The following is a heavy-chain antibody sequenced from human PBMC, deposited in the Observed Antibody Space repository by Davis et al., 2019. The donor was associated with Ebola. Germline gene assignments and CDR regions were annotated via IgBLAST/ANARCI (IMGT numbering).Heavy chain of an antibody. D-gene: IGHD6-13*01. CDR2: IRSKANSYAT. J-gene: IGHJ4*02. V-gene: IGHV3-73*01. CDR1: GFTFSGSA. CDR3: SIAAAGTADY. Sequence: GGSLRLSCAASGFTFSGSAMHWVRQASGKGLEWVGRIRSKANSYATAYAASVKGRFTISRDDSKNTAYLQMNSLKTEETAVYYCSIAAAGTADYWGQGTLVTVSS.